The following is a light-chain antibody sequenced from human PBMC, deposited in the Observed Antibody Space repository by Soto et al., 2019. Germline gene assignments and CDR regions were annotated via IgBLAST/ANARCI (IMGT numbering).Light chain of an antibody. CDR2: VNSDGRH. Sequence: QPVLTQSPSASASLGASVKLTCTPSSGHSSYAIAWHQQQPEKGPRYLMRVNSDGRHIKGDGIPDRFSGSSSGAERYLTISSLQSEDEADYYCQTWGTGTVVFGGGTKVTVL. CDR3: QTWGTGTVV. CDR1: SGHSSYA. V-gene: IGLV4-69*01. J-gene: IGLJ2*01.